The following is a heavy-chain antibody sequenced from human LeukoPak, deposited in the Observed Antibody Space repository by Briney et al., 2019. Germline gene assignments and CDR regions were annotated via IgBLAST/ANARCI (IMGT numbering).Heavy chain of an antibody. D-gene: IGHD3-10*01. J-gene: IGHJ3*01. CDR1: GFTFSTYA. Sequence: GSLRLSCAASGFTFSTYAMSWVRQAPGKGLEWVSSISAGGDTTYYADSVRGRFTISRENSMSTVYLQVNTLSAEDTAMYYCAKDTGRLGIRGVFDAWGQGTMVTVSS. V-gene: IGHV3-23*01. CDR2: ISAGGDTT. CDR3: AKDTGRLGIRGVFDA.